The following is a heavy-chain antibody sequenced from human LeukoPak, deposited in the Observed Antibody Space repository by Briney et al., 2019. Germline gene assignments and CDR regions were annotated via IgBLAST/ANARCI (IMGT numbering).Heavy chain of an antibody. Sequence: ASVKVSCKASGYTFTGYYMHWVRQAPGQGLEWMGWINPNSGGTNYAQKFQGRVTMTRDTSISTAYMELSRLRSDDTAVYYCARDVGFSGEGVWFDPWGQGTLVTVSS. V-gene: IGHV1-2*02. CDR2: INPNSGGT. CDR1: GYTFTGYY. D-gene: IGHD6-19*01. CDR3: ARDVGFSGEGVWFDP. J-gene: IGHJ5*02.